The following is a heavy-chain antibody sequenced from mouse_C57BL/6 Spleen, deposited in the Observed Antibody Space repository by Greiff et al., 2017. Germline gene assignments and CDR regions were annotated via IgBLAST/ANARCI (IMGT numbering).Heavy chain of an antibody. CDR1: GYAFSSYW. CDR2: IYPGDGDT. CDR3: ARGGGNYYFDY. V-gene: IGHV1-80*01. Sequence: VMLVESGAELVKPGASVKISCKASGYAFSSYWMNWVKQRPGKGLEWIGQIYPGDGDTNYNGKFKGKATLTADKSSSTAYMQLSSLTSEDSAVYFCARGGGNYYFDYWGQGTTLTVSS. D-gene: IGHD2-1*01. J-gene: IGHJ2*01.